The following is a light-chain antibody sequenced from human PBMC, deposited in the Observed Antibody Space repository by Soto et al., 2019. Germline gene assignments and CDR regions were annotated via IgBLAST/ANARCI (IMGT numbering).Light chain of an antibody. CDR1: QGLSSW. J-gene: IGKJ5*01. CDR2: SGT. CDR3: KQANSVPMT. Sequence: DIQMTQSPSSVSASVGDRVTITCRASQGLSSWLAWYQQKPGKAPNLLIYSGTSLQSGVSSRFSGSGGGTDFTLYISILQPEDFATYYCKQANSVPMTFGQGTRLEIK. V-gene: IGKV1D-12*01.